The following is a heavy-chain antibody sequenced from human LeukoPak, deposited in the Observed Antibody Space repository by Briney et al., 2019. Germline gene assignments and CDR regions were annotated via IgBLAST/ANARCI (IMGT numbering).Heavy chain of an antibody. Sequence: GGSLRLSCAASGFTFSDAWMSWVRQAPGKGLEWVDRIKSKTDGGTTDYAAPVKGRFTISRDDSKNTLYLQMNSLKTEDTAVYYCTTDYKIIMIVVAQSDDAFDIWGQGTMVTVSS. V-gene: IGHV3-15*01. J-gene: IGHJ3*02. D-gene: IGHD3-22*01. CDR1: GFTFSDAW. CDR2: IKSKTDGGTT. CDR3: TTDYKIIMIVVAQSDDAFDI.